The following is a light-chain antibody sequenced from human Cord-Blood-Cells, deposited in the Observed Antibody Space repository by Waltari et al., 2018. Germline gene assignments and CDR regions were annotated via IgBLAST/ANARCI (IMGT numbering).Light chain of an antibody. CDR3: NSRDSSGNPWV. CDR2: GKN. J-gene: IGLJ3*02. Sequence: SSELTQDPAVSVALGQTVRIKCQGDSLRSYYASRYQQKPGQAPVLVIYGKNNRPSGIPDRFSGSSSGNTASLTITGAQAEDEADYYCNSRDSSGNPWVFGGGTKLTVL. V-gene: IGLV3-19*01. CDR1: SLRSYY.